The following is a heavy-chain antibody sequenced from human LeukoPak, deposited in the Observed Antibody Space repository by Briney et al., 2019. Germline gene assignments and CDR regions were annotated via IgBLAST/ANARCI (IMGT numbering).Heavy chain of an antibody. J-gene: IGHJ4*02. D-gene: IGHD1-26*01. V-gene: IGHV4-4*02. CDR3: TRESGAFSPFGF. Sequence: SETLSLTCAVSGGSITTTNWWSWVRQPPGKGLEWIGEDHLSGATNYNPSLESRVSMSIDKSKNYLSLGVTSVTAADTAIYYCTRESGAFSPFGFWGQGTLLTVSS. CDR2: DHLSGAT. CDR1: GGSITTTNW.